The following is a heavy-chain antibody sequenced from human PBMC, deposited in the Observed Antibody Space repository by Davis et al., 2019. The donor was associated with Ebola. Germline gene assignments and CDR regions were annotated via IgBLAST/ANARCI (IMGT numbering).Heavy chain of an antibody. J-gene: IGHJ3*02. Sequence: GESLRISCAASGFSFNDYYMTWIRQAPGKGLEWISYISSSGSNIYYADSVKGRFTISRDNAKNSLYLQMNSLSAEDTALYYCARDRYEWDSIVVVAPVDIWGQGTMVTVSS. CDR2: ISSSGSNI. V-gene: IGHV3-11*04. CDR3: ARDRYEWDSIVVVAPVDI. CDR1: GFSFNDYY. D-gene: IGHD2-15*01.